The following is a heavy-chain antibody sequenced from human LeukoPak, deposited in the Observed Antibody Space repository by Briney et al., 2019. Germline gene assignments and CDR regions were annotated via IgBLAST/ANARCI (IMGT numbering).Heavy chain of an antibody. D-gene: IGHD6-19*01. Sequence: GGSLRLSCAATGFTFSTYAMSWVRQAPGKGLEFVSAISGTGTTYDADSVKGRFTISRDNSKNTLYLQMNSLRTEDTAVYYCASPPSGWYGTGAFDIWGQGTMVTVSS. V-gene: IGHV3-23*01. CDR3: ASPPSGWYGTGAFDI. CDR2: ISGTGTT. J-gene: IGHJ3*02. CDR1: GFTFSTYA.